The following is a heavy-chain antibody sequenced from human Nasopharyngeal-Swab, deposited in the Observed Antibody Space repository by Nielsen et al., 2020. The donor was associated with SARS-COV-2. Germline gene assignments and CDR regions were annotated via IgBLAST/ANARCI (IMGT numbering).Heavy chain of an antibody. V-gene: IGHV4-31*02. D-gene: IGHD5-12*01. J-gene: IGHJ3*02. CDR2: IYYSGST. Sequence: WIRQPPGKGLEWIGYIYYSGSTYYKPSLKSRVTISVDTSKNQFSLKLSSVTAADTAVYYCAREGVGRYSGYDPKGANWPDAFDIWGQGTMVTVSS. CDR3: AREGVGRYSGYDPKGANWPDAFDI.